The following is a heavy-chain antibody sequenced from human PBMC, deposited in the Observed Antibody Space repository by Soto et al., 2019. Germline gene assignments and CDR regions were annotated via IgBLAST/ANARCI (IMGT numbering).Heavy chain of an antibody. CDR1: GESVSSNSAA. CDR2: TYYRSKWYN. J-gene: IGHJ4*02. V-gene: IGHV6-1*01. CDR3: ARGESISVAWFAY. D-gene: IGHD6-19*01. Sequence: LSLTCAISGESVSSNSAAWNWIRQSPSRGLEWLGRTYYRSKWYNDYAVSVKSRITINPDTSKNQCSLKLNSVTPEDTAVYYCARGESISVAWFAYWGQGTLVTVSS.